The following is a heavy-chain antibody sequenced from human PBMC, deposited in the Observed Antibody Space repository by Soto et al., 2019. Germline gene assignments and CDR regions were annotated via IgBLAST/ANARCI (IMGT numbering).Heavy chain of an antibody. Sequence: SETLSLTCTVSGGSISSSSYYWGWIRQPPGKGLEWIGSIYYSGSTYYNPSLKSRVTISVDTSKNQFSLKLSSVTAADTAVYYCARHGPGYSSSWYGDDAFDIWGQGTMVTVSS. D-gene: IGHD6-13*01. CDR3: ARHGPGYSSSWYGDDAFDI. CDR1: GGSISSSSYY. J-gene: IGHJ3*02. CDR2: IYYSGST. V-gene: IGHV4-39*01.